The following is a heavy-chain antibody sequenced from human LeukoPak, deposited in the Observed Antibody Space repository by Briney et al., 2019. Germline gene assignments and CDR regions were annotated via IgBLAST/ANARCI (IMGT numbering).Heavy chain of an antibody. CDR1: GFSFSYFS. J-gene: IGHJ6*02. Sequence: PGGSLRLSCAASGFSFSYFSMNWVRQAPGRGLEWVSSISPSSTYIYYADSVKGRFTISRDNADNSLYLQVNSLRAEDMAIYYCARDRGEILYGDYVGYFSGMDVWGQGTTVTVSS. V-gene: IGHV3-21*01. CDR3: ARDRGEILYGDYVGYFSGMDV. CDR2: ISPSSTYI. D-gene: IGHD4-17*01.